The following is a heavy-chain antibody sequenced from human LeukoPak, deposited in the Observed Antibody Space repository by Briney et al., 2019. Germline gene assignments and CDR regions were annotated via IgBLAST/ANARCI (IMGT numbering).Heavy chain of an antibody. CDR3: ARVLVGAKVGDY. Sequence: ASVKVSCKASGGTFSSYAISWVRQAPGQGLEWMGWISAYNGNTNYAQKLQGRVTMTTDTSTSTAYMELRSLRSDDTAVYYCARVLVGAKVGDYWGQGTLVTVSS. V-gene: IGHV1-18*01. J-gene: IGHJ4*02. D-gene: IGHD1-26*01. CDR1: GGTFSSYA. CDR2: ISAYNGNT.